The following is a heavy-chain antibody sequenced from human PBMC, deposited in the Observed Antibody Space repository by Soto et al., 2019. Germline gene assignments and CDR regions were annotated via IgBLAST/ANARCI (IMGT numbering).Heavy chain of an antibody. V-gene: IGHV4-59*02. CDR1: GPSVSYYY. CDR2: VYDSRST. CDR3: ARECGTYDFVSRQWRGWFDP. D-gene: IGHD3-16*01. Sequence: TDTLSPTCTVSGPSVSYYYWSWIRLPPGKGLEWLGHVYDSRSTNYSPSLKSRVSMSLETSTNQVSLNLSSVTPADTAIYYGARECGTYDFVSRQWRGWFDPWGRGTLVPDSS. J-gene: IGHJ5*02.